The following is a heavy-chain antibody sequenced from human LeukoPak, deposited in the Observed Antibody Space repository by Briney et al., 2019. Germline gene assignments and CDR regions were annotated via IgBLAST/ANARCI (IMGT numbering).Heavy chain of an antibody. CDR1: GFTFSSSP. V-gene: IGHV3-23*01. J-gene: IGHJ4*02. CDR3: AKVSQWGNSRWYEGD. D-gene: IGHD6-13*01. Sequence: GGSLRLSCAASGFTFSSSPMSWVRQAPGKGLDWVSSISADGPTYYADSVKGRFTISRDNSKNTLYLQMNSLRGEDTAVYYCAKVSQWGNSRWYEGDWGQGTLVTVSS. CDR2: ISADGPT.